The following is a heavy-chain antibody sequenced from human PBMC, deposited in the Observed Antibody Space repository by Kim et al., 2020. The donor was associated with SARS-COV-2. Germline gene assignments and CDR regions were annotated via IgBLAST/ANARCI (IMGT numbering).Heavy chain of an antibody. J-gene: IGHJ6*02. D-gene: IGHD6-13*01. CDR2: IDPSDSYT. CDR3: ARGYSSSWYGRLTYYYYGMDV. Sequence: GESLKISCKGSGYSFTSYWISWVRQMPGKGLEWMGRIDPSDSYTNYSPSFQGHVTISADKSISTAYLQWSSLKASDTAMYYCARGYSSSWYGRLTYYYYGMDVWGQGTTVTVSS. V-gene: IGHV5-10-1*01. CDR1: GYSFTSYW.